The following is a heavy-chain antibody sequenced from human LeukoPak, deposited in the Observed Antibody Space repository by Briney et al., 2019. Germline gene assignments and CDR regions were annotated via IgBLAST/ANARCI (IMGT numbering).Heavy chain of an antibody. Sequence: GSLRLSCAASGFTFSSYSMNWVRQAPGKGLEWVSSISSSSSCIYYADSVKGRFTISRDNAKNSLYLQMNSLRAEDTAVYYCARENPMIVPPAYDAFDIWGQGTMVTVSS. CDR3: ARENPMIVPPAYDAFDI. V-gene: IGHV3-21*01. CDR2: ISSSSSCI. D-gene: IGHD3-22*01. CDR1: GFTFSSYS. J-gene: IGHJ3*02.